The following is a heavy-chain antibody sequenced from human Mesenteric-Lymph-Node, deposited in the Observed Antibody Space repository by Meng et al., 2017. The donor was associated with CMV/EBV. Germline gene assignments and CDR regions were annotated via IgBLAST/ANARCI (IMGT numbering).Heavy chain of an antibody. CDR3: AKDPNLGYCSRTNCYASDY. V-gene: IGHV3-23*01. J-gene: IGHJ4*02. CDR2: ISGSGSDT. Sequence: TFGSCGMSWGHQAPGRWLGWVSGISGSGSDTYYKDCVKDQFTISKDNSKNTLFLQMNSLRAEDTAVYYCAKDPNLGYCSRTNCYASDYWGQGTLVTVSS. CDR1: TFGSCG. D-gene: IGHD2-2*01.